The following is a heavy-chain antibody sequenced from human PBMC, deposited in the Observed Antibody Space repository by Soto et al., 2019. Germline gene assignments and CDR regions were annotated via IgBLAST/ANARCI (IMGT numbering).Heavy chain of an antibody. CDR2: IYYSGST. CDR3: ARHSVEGAIVVVPAAQYNWFDP. CDR1: GGSISSSSYY. J-gene: IGHJ5*02. V-gene: IGHV4-39*01. D-gene: IGHD2-2*01. Sequence: QLQLQESGPGLVKPSETLSLTCTVSGGSISSSSYYWGWIRQPPGKGLEWIGSIYYSGSTYYNPSLKSRVTISVDTSKNQFSLKLSSVTAADTAVYYCARHSVEGAIVVVPAAQYNWFDPWGQGTLVTVSS.